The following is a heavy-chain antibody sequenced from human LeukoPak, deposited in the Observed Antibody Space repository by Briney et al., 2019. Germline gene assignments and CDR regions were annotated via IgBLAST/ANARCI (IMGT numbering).Heavy chain of an antibody. CDR1: GFTFSSYW. Sequence: GGSLRLSCAASGFTFSSYWMTWVRQAPGKGLEWAANIKPDGSEKSYVDSVKGRFTISRDNAKNSLYLQMNSLRVEDTAVYYCASQPAVIDLDYWGQGTLVTVSS. J-gene: IGHJ4*02. CDR2: IKPDGSEK. CDR3: ASQPAVIDLDY. V-gene: IGHV3-7*01. D-gene: IGHD2-21*01.